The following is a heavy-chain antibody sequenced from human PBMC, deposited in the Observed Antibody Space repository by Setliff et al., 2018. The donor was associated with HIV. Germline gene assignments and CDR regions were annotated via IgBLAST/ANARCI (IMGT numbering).Heavy chain of an antibody. CDR2: GYYSGIT. J-gene: IGHJ4*02. CDR1: GGSISNYY. Sequence: SETLSLTCTVSGGSISNYYWSWIRQPPGKGLEWSGCGYYSGITHYDPSLKSRVSISVDASKSQFSLRLNSVTVADTAVYFCARSSRGSLRDLDYWGPGTLVTVSS. D-gene: IGHD2-21*02. CDR3: ARSSRGSLRDLDY. V-gene: IGHV4-59*08.